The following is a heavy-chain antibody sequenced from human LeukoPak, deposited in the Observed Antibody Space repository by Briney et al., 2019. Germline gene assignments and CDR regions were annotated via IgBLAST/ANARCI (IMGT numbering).Heavy chain of an antibody. V-gene: IGHV1-24*01. Sequence: ASVKVSCKVSGYTLTELSMHWVRQAPGKGLEWMGGFDPEDGETIYAQKFQGRVTMTRNTSISTAYMELSSLRSEDTAVYYCARGGSHAGVDYWGQGTLVTVSS. CDR3: ARGGSHAGVDY. CDR1: GYTLTELS. CDR2: FDPEDGET. D-gene: IGHD1-26*01. J-gene: IGHJ4*02.